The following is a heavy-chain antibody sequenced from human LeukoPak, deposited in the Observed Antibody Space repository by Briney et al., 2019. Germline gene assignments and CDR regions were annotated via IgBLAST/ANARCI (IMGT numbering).Heavy chain of an antibody. CDR1: GGSISSGGYY. D-gene: IGHD2-2*02. CDR2: IYYSGST. J-gene: IGHJ3*02. V-gene: IGHV4-31*03. Sequence: SETLSLTCTVSGGSISSGGYYWSWIRQHPGKGLEWIGYIYYSGSTYYNPSLKSRVTISVDTSKNQFSLKLSSVTAADTAVYYCARDQIPLDAFDIWGQGTMVTVSS. CDR3: ARDQIPLDAFDI.